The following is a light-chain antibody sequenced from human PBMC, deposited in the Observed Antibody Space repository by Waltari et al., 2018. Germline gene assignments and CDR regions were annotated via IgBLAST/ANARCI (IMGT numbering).Light chain of an antibody. Sequence: QTVVTQEPSLSVSPGGTVTLTCAFSSASPSSTSSATWYQQSPGQTPRTLVYKANIRSSGVPDRFSGSVLGNKAVLIITGAQAEDESTYYCLLYMGSGIWVFGGGTKLTVL. CDR1: SASPSSTSS. V-gene: IGLV8-61*01. CDR2: KAN. J-gene: IGLJ3*02. CDR3: LLYMGSGIWV.